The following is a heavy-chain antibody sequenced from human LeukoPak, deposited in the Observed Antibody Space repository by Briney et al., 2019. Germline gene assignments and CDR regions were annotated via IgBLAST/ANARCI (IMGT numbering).Heavy chain of an antibody. Sequence: SETLSLTCTVSGYSVSSGYYWGWIRQPPGKGLEWIGSIYHGGSTYYNPSLKSRVTISVDTSKNQFSLKLSSVTAADTAVYYCARLNVPASFDPWGQGTLVTVSS. CDR1: GYSVSSGYY. D-gene: IGHD6-6*01. CDR2: IYHGGST. CDR3: ARLNVPASFDP. V-gene: IGHV4-38-2*02. J-gene: IGHJ5*02.